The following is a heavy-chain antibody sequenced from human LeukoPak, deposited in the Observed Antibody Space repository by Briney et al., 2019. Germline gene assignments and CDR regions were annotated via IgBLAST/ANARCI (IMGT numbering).Heavy chain of an antibody. CDR3: TSGLALRGNL. D-gene: IGHD3-10*01. V-gene: IGHV3-15*01. CDR1: GFTFSIAW. CDR2: IKSKTDGGTT. J-gene: IGHJ4*02. Sequence: GGSLRLSCAASGFTFSIAWMTWVRQAPGKGLEWVGRIKSKTDGGTTDYAAPVRGRFTISRDDSKNTLYLQMNSLKTEDTAVYYCTSGLALRGNLWGQGTLVTVSS.